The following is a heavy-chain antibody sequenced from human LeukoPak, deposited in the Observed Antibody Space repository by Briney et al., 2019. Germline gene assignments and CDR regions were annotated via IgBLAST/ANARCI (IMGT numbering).Heavy chain of an antibody. J-gene: IGHJ4*02. Sequence: GGSLRLSCAASGFTISNYAMSWVRQAPGKGLEWVSTITGSGGDTYHADAVQGRFTISRDISKNTAFLQMNNLRAEDTAVYFCAKGPHLYSGYHPDSWGQGTLVTVS. D-gene: IGHD5-12*01. CDR1: GFTISNYA. CDR3: AKGPHLYSGYHPDS. V-gene: IGHV3-23*01. CDR2: ITGSGGDT.